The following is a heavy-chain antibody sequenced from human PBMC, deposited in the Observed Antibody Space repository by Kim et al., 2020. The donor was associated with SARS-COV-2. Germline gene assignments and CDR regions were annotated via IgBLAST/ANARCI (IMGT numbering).Heavy chain of an antibody. CDR2: IYYSGST. Sequence: SETLSLTCTVSGGSISSSSYYWGWIRQPPGKGLEWIGSIYYSGSTYYNPSLKSRVTISVDTSKNQFSLKLSSVTAADTAVYYCARLGSYYGSGSWFDYWGQGTLVTVSS. V-gene: IGHV4-39*01. CDR1: GGSISSSSYY. J-gene: IGHJ4*02. D-gene: IGHD3-10*01. CDR3: ARLGSYYGSGSWFDY.